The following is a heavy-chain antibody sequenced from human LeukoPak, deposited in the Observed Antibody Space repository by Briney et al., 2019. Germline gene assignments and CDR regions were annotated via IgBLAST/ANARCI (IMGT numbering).Heavy chain of an antibody. CDR3: ARGITGTTPTGYWYFDL. CDR1: GGSISSGGYS. J-gene: IGHJ2*01. Sequence: PSETLSLTCAVSGGSISSGGYSWSWIRQPPGKGLEWIGYIYYSGSTNYNPSLKSRVTISVDTSKNQFSLKLSSVTAADTAVYYCARGITGTTPTGYWYFDLWGRGTLVTVSS. D-gene: IGHD1-20*01. V-gene: IGHV4-61*08. CDR2: IYYSGST.